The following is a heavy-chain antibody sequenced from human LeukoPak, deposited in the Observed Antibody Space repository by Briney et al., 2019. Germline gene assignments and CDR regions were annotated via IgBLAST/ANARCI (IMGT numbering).Heavy chain of an antibody. CDR3: ARRSQAGGTGIGY. CDR1: GYIFTSYD. D-gene: IGHD6-19*01. CDR2: MNPNSGNT. V-gene: IGHV1-8*01. Sequence: GASVKVSCKASGYIFTSYDINWVRQATGQGLEWMGWMNPNSGNTGSAQKFQGRLTMTRNTSISTACMELSSLRSEDTAVYYCARRSQAGGTGIGYWGQGTLVTVSS. J-gene: IGHJ4*02.